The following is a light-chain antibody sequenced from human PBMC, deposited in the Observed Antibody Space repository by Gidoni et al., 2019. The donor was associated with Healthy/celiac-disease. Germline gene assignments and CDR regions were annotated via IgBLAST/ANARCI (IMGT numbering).Light chain of an antibody. Sequence: QLVLPQSPSASASLGASVKLTCTLSSGHSSHAIAWHQQQPEKGPRYLMKLNSDGSHSKGDGIPDRFSGSSSGAARYLTISSLQSEDEAYYYCQTWGTGIQGVFGGGTKLTVL. V-gene: IGLV4-69*01. CDR1: SGHSSHA. CDR2: LNSDGSH. CDR3: QTWGTGIQGV. J-gene: IGLJ3*02.